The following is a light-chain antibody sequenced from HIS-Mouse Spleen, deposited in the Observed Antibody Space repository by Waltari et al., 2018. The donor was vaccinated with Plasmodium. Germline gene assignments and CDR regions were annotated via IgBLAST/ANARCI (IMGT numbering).Light chain of an antibody. J-gene: IGLJ3*02. CDR3: YSAADNNWV. V-gene: IGLV3-27*01. CDR1: VLAKKY. Sequence: SYELTQPSSVSVSPGQTARITCSGDVLAKKYARWFQQKPGQAPVLVIYNDSERHSGIPERISGSSSGTTVTLTISGAQVEDEADYYCYSAADNNWVFGGGTKLTVL. CDR2: NDS.